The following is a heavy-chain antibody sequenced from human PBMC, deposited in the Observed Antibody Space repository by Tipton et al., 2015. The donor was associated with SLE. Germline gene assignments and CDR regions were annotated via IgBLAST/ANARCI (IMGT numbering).Heavy chain of an antibody. CDR2: ISAYNGNT. V-gene: IGHV1-18*01. J-gene: IGHJ6*02. CDR3: ARVDDSSGYYYYYYYGMDV. CDR1: GYTFTSYG. Sequence: QSGAEVKKPGASVKVSCKASGYTFTSYGISWVRQAPGQGLEWMGWISAYNGNTNYAQKLQDRVTMTTDTSTSTAYMELRSLRSDDTAVYYCARVDDSSGYYYYYYYGMDVWGQGTTVTVSS. D-gene: IGHD3-22*01.